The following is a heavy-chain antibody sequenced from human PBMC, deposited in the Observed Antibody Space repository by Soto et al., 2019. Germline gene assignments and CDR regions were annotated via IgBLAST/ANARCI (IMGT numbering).Heavy chain of an antibody. CDR1: GFTFRIYA. CDR2: ISYDGSNK. V-gene: IGHV3-30-3*01. CDR3: ARGDREDIAVVIGARPGEYGVDV. Sequence: QVQLVESGGGVVQPGRSLRLSCAASGFTFRIYAMHWVRQAPGKGLECVAVISYDGSNKFYRDSVKGRFTISRDNSKNTLYLQINSLRYDDTAVYYCARGDREDIAVVIGARPGEYGVDVWGQGTTVIVSS. D-gene: IGHD2-15*01. J-gene: IGHJ6*02.